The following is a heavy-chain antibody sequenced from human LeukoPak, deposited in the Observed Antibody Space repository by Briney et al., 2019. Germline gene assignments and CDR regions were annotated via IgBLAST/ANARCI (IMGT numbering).Heavy chain of an antibody. Sequence: GASMKVSCKASGYTFISYDINWVRQAPGQGLEWMGWMNPNSGNTGYAQKFQGRVTMTRNTSISTAYMELSSLRSEDTAVYYCARAFYYASGSFNYYYYMDVWGKGTTVTISS. CDR1: GYTFISYD. J-gene: IGHJ6*03. D-gene: IGHD3-10*01. V-gene: IGHV1-8*01. CDR3: ARAFYYASGSFNYYYYMDV. CDR2: MNPNSGNT.